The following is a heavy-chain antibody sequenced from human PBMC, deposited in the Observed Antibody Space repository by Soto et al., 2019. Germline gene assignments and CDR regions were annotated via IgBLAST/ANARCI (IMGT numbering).Heavy chain of an antibody. D-gene: IGHD3-9*01. J-gene: IGHJ3*02. CDR1: GFTFSSYA. CDR3: VKDSILERYFDWFTNAFDI. CDR2: ISSNGGST. Sequence: PGGFLRLSCSASGFTFSSYAMHWVRQAPGKGLEYVSAISSNGGSTYYADSVKGRFTISRDNSKNTLYLQMSSLRAEDTAVYYCVKDSILERYFDWFTNAFDIWGQGTMVTVSS. V-gene: IGHV3-64D*08.